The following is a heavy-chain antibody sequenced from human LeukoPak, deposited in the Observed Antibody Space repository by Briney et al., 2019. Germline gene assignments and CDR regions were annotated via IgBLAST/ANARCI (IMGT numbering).Heavy chain of an antibody. V-gene: IGHV3-33*01. CDR1: GFTFSSYA. Sequence: GGSLRLSCAASGFTFSSYAMEWVRQAPGKGLEWVALIWYDGSNKYYGDSVEGRFTISRDNSKNTLYLQMNSLRAEDTAVYYCATDPGSSVHYWGQGTLVTVSS. J-gene: IGHJ4*02. D-gene: IGHD1-26*01. CDR2: IWYDGSNK. CDR3: ATDPGSSVHY.